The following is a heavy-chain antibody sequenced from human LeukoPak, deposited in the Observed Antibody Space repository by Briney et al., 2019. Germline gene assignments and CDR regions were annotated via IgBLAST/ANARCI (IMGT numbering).Heavy chain of an antibody. CDR2: INTNTGNP. D-gene: IGHD1-26*01. CDR1: GYTFTSYA. Sequence: ASVKVSCKASGYTFTSYAMNWVRQAPGQGLEWMGWINTNTGNPTYAQGFTGRFVFSLDTSVSTAYLQISSLKAEDTAVYYCARDASRIVGAIGEFWFDPWGQGTLVTVSS. V-gene: IGHV7-4-1*02. J-gene: IGHJ5*02. CDR3: ARDASRIVGAIGEFWFDP.